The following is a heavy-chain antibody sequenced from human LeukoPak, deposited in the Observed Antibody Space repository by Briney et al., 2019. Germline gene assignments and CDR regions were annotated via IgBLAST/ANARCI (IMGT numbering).Heavy chain of an antibody. V-gene: IGHV4-59*01. CDR2: IYYSGST. CDR1: GGSISSYY. CDR3: ARSEPSYYYDN. Sequence: PSETLSLTCTVSGGSISSYYWSWIRQPPGKGLEWIGYIYYSGSTNYNPSLKSRVTISVDTSKNQFSLRLTSVTAADTAVYYCARSEPSYYYDNWGQGTLVTVSS. D-gene: IGHD1-14*01. J-gene: IGHJ4*02.